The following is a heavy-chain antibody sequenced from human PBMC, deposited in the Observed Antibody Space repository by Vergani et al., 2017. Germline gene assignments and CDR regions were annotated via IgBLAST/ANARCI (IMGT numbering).Heavy chain of an antibody. CDR2: LSSSSSYI. CDR3: ARDRDYLGSGSYPYFYYYGLDV. J-gene: IGHJ6*02. Sequence: EVQLVESGGGLVKRGGSLRLSCAASGFTFSSYSMNWVRQAPGKGLEWVSSLSSSSSYIHYSDSLKGRFTISRDNAKSSLYLQMNSLRAEDTGIYYCARDRDYLGSGSYPYFYYYGLDVWGQGTVVTVSS. D-gene: IGHD3-10*01. CDR1: GFTFSSYS. V-gene: IGHV3-21*01.